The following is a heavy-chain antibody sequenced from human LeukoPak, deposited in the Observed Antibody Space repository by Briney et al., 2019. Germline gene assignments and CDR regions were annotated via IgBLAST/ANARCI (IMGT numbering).Heavy chain of an antibody. CDR2: IRSKAYGETT. D-gene: IGHD6-19*01. J-gene: IGHJ4*02. Sequence: SLSLSCTVPGLTNGGYAIGWFRQPQGRGRGWEGLIRSKAYGETTDYAASVKGRFTISRDDSNSIAYLQMNSLKTEDTAMYYCSRDRDGSGWYYFDSWGQGTLVTVSS. CDR3: SRDRDGSGWYYFDS. V-gene: IGHV3-49*03. CDR1: GLTNGGYA.